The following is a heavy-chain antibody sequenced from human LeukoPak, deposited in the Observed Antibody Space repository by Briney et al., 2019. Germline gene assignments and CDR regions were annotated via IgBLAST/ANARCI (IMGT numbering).Heavy chain of an antibody. J-gene: IGHJ4*02. CDR3: ARDPLNRRWGSYYFDY. D-gene: IGHD7-27*01. Sequence: GGSLRLSCAASGFTFSSYSMNWVRQAPGKGLEWVSSISSSSSYIYYADSVKGRFTISRDNSKSTVYLQVNSLRSEDTAVFYCARDPLNRRWGSYYFDYWGQGTLVTVSS. CDR2: ISSSSSYI. V-gene: IGHV3-21*01. CDR1: GFTFSSYS.